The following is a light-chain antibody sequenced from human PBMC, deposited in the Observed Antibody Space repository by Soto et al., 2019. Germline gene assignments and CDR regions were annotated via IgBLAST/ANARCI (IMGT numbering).Light chain of an antibody. CDR3: QQYNNWPPMYT. CDR1: QSVSSN. J-gene: IGKJ2*01. Sequence: EIVRTQSPATLCVSPGERATLSCRASQSVSSNLAWYQQKPGQAPRLHLYGSSTRATGIPARFSSSGSGTEFTLTISSLQSEDYAFYYCQQYNNWPPMYTFGQGTQLEIK. V-gene: IGKV3-15*01. CDR2: GSS.